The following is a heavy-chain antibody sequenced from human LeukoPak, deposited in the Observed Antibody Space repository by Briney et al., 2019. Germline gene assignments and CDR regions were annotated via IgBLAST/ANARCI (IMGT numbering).Heavy chain of an antibody. CDR1: GGSFSGYY. J-gene: IGHJ4*02. CDR2: INHSGST. D-gene: IGHD3-10*01. V-gene: IGHV4-34*01. Sequence: SETLSLTCAVYGGSFSGYYCSWIRQPPGKGLEWIGEINHSGSTNYNPSLKSRVTISVDTSKNQFSLKLSSVTAADTAVYYCASTIGSLLWFGELLPRTYDYWGQGTLVTVSS. CDR3: ASTIGSLLWFGELLPRTYDY.